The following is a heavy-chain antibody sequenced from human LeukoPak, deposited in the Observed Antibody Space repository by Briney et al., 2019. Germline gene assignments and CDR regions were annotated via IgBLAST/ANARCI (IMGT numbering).Heavy chain of an antibody. CDR3: TRDGRYQSNGMAV. J-gene: IGHJ6*02. Sequence: GGSQRLSCAASGFIFSNYIMNWVRQAPEKGMEWVSSISSSSSYIYYTDSVKGRFTISRDHAKNSLYLQLNSLRGEDTAVYYCTRDGRYQSNGMAVWGQGPTVTVSS. V-gene: IGHV3-21*01. CDR1: GFIFSNYI. D-gene: IGHD1-26*01. CDR2: ISSSSSYI.